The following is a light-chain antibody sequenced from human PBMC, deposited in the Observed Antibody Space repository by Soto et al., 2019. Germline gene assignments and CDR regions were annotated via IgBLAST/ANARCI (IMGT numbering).Light chain of an antibody. J-gene: IGKJ2*01. Sequence: EIVLTQSPGTLSLSPGERATLSCRASQSVSSSYLAWYQQKPGQAPRLLIYGASSMATGIPDRFSGSGSGTYFTHTISRLEPEDFAVYYCQQYGSSPPYTFGQGTELEIK. CDR1: QSVSSSY. CDR3: QQYGSSPPYT. CDR2: GAS. V-gene: IGKV3-20*01.